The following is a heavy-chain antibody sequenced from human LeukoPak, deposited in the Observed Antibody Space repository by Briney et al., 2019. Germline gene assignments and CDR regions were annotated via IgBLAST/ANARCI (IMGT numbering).Heavy chain of an antibody. D-gene: IGHD2-8*01. CDR1: GFSVDDYA. V-gene: IGHV3-43*02. Sequence: GGSLRLSCAASGFSVDDYAMHWVRQAPGKGLERVSLISGDGGSTYYADSVKGRFTISRGNSKNSLYLQMNSLRTEDTALYYCAKDMVLMVYAMAFDLWGRGTLVTVSS. CDR2: ISGDGGST. J-gene: IGHJ2*01. CDR3: AKDMVLMVYAMAFDL.